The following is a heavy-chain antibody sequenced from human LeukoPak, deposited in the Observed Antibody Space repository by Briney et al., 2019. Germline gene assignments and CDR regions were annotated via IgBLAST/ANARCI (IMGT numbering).Heavy chain of an antibody. D-gene: IGHD3-3*01. CDR1: GFTFSSYW. J-gene: IGHJ5*02. V-gene: IGHV3-74*01. Sequence: GGSLRLSCAASGFTFSSYWMHWVRQAPGKGLVWVSRINSDGSSTSYADSVKGRFTISRDNAKNTLYLQLTSLRAEDTAVYYCARKPNITILGVVMGDCFNPGGKGTWSPSPQ. CDR3: ARKPNITILGVVMGDCFNP. CDR2: INSDGSST.